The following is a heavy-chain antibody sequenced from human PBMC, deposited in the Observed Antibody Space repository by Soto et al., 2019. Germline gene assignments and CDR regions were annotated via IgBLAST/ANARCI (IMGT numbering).Heavy chain of an antibody. J-gene: IGHJ6*02. Sequence: PSETLSLTCAVYGGSFSGYFWSWIRQPPGKGLEWIGEINHSGSTKYNPSLKSRLTISVDTSKNLVSLRLSSMTAADTAVYYCARSRLPYYYYYGMDVWGQGTTVTVSS. CDR3: ARSRLPYYYYYGMDV. D-gene: IGHD6-6*01. V-gene: IGHV4-34*01. CDR2: INHSGST. CDR1: GGSFSGYF.